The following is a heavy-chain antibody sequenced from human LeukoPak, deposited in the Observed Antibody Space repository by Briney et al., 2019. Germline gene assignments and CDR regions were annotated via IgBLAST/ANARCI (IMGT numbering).Heavy chain of an antibody. Sequence: GGSLRLSCAASGFTVSSNYMSWVRQAPGKGLEWVSVIYSGGKTYYADSVKGRFTISRDNSKNTLYLQMNSMRAEETAVYYCARGGGYYDSSGNFDYWGQGTLVTVSS. CDR3: ARGGGYYDSSGNFDY. V-gene: IGHV3-53*01. CDR2: IYSGGKT. CDR1: GFTVSSNY. J-gene: IGHJ4*02. D-gene: IGHD3-22*01.